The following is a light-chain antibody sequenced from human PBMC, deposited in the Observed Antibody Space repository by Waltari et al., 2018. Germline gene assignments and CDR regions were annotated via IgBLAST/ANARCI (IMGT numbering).Light chain of an antibody. CDR3: QQSDNSPPWT. V-gene: IGKV3-20*01. Sequence: EIVLTQSPGTLSLSVGERATLSCRASHSAGSSYLTWYQQKPGQPPRLLIYMVSSRATGVPSRFRGRGSGTDFSLTIDRLEPEDSAVYYCQQSDNSPPWTFGPGTKVEI. J-gene: IGKJ1*01. CDR1: HSAGSSY. CDR2: MVS.